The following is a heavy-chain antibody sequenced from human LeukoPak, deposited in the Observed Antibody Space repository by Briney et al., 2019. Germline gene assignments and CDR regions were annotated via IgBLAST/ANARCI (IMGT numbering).Heavy chain of an antibody. D-gene: IGHD1-20*01. CDR2: ISHCCGN. Sequence: SDTLSLTCAVSGGSISSSNWWGWVRQPPGKGLEGVGEISHCCGNIYNPSLKSRVTTSVDKSKNHFSLKLSSVTAADTAMYYCAVITGTTNYYYYMDVWGKGTTVTVSS. CDR1: GGSISSSNW. CDR3: AVITGTTNYYYYMDV. V-gene: IGHV4-4*02. J-gene: IGHJ6*03.